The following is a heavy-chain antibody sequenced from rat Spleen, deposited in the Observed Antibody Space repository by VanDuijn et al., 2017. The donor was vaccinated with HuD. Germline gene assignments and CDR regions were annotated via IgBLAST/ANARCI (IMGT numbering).Heavy chain of an antibody. D-gene: IGHD3-1*01. V-gene: IGHV2-72*01. CDR3: VRHQVAPFDY. Sequence: QVHLKESGPGLMQPSETLSLTCTVSGFSLTSNGVGWVRQPLGKGLMWMGTIWAGGSTKYNSAVQSRLSISRDTSKSQVFLKMNSLQPEDTGTYYCVRHQVAPFDYWGQGVMVTVSS. J-gene: IGHJ2*01. CDR1: GFSLTSNG. CDR2: IWAGGST.